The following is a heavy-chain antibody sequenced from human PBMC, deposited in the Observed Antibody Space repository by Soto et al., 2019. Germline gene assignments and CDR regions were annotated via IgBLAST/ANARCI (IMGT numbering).Heavy chain of an antibody. V-gene: IGHV3-30*03. CDR2: ISYDGSNK. CDR1: GFTFSHYG. J-gene: IGHJ4*02. CDR3: ARYSGKYQGPIDY. Sequence: QVQLVESGGGVVQPGRSLRLSCAASGFTFSHYGIHWVPQAPGKGLEWLAVISYDGSNKHYADSVKGRFTVSRDNSKKTLYLQMNSLRAEDTAVYFCARYSGKYQGPIDYWGQGTLVTVSS. D-gene: IGHD1-26*01.